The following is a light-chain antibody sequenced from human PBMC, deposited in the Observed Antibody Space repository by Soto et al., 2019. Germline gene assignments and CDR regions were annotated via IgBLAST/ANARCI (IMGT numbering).Light chain of an antibody. CDR1: SSDVGGYNY. V-gene: IGLV2-14*03. Sequence: QSALTQPASVSGSPGQSIAISCTGTSSDVGGYNYVSWYQQHPGKAPKLMIYDVSSRPSGVSNRFSGSKSGNTASLTISGLQAGDEAYYYFSSYTSSTTEVFGTGTKLTVL. J-gene: IGLJ1*01. CDR3: SSYTSSTTEV. CDR2: DVS.